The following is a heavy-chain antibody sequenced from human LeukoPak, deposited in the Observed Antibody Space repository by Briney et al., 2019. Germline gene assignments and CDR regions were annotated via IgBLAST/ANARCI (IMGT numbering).Heavy chain of an antibody. V-gene: IGHV1-24*01. CDR2: FDPEDGET. Sequence: ASVKVSCRVSGYTLTELSMHWVRQAPGKGLEWMGGFDPEDGETIYAQKFQGRVTMTEDTSTDTAYMELSSLRSEDTAVYYCATVFVSAARTPIPFDYWGQGTLVTVSS. D-gene: IGHD6-13*01. CDR3: ATVFVSAARTPIPFDY. J-gene: IGHJ4*02. CDR1: GYTLTELS.